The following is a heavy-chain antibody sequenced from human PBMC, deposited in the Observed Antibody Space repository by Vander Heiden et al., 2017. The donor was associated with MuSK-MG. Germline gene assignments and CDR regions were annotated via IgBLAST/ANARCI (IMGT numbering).Heavy chain of an antibody. Sequence: QVQLVQSGAEVKKPGSSVKVSCKASGGTFSSYAISWVRQALGQGLEWMGGIIPILGIANYAQKFQGRVTITADKSTSTAYMELSSLRSEDTAVYYCARGGLAAAGDGYYYYYMDVWGKGTTVTVSS. V-gene: IGHV1-69*10. D-gene: IGHD6-13*01. J-gene: IGHJ6*03. CDR1: GGTFSSYA. CDR3: ARGGLAAAGDGYYYYYMDV. CDR2: IIPILGIA.